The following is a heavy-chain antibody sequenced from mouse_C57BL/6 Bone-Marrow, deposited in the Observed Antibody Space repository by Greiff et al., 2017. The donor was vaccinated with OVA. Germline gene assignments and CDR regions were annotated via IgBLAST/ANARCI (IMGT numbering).Heavy chain of an antibody. Sequence: QVQLQQSGAELVRPGASVTLSCKASGYTFTDYEMHWVKQTPVHGLEWIGAIDPETGGTAYNQKFKGKAILTADKSSSTAYMELRSLTSEDSAVYYCTRVGYSNYAYYAMDDWGQGTSVTVSS. J-gene: IGHJ4*01. CDR2: IDPETGGT. CDR3: TRVGYSNYAYYAMDD. V-gene: IGHV1-15*01. D-gene: IGHD2-5*01. CDR1: GYTFTDYE.